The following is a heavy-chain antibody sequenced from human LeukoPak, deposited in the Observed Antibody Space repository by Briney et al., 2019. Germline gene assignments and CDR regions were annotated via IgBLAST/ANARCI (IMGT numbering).Heavy chain of an antibody. V-gene: IGHV3-23*01. Sequence: GGSLRLSCAASGFTFSSYGLTWVRQAPGKGLEWVSSIIGSGGTTYYADSVKGRFTISRDNSKNTLYLQMNSLRAEDTAVYYCAKDSSGWYHWFDPWGQGTLVSVSS. CDR1: GFTFSSYG. CDR2: IIGSGGTT. CDR3: AKDSSGWYHWFDP. J-gene: IGHJ5*02. D-gene: IGHD6-19*01.